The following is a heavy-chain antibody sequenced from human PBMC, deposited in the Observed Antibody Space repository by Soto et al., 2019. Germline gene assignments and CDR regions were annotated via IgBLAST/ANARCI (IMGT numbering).Heavy chain of an antibody. V-gene: IGHV4-39*01. CDR1: GGSISSSSYY. CDR2: IYYSGST. D-gene: IGHD2-8*01. J-gene: IGHJ4*02. CDR3: ARQDLLMVYAVDPVATIQTPDY. Sequence: PSETLSLTCTVSGGSISSSSYYWGWIRQPPGKGLEWIGSIYYSGSTYYNPSLKSRVTISVDTSKNQFSLKLSSVTAADTAVYYCARQDLLMVYAVDPVATIQTPDYWGQGTLVTVSS.